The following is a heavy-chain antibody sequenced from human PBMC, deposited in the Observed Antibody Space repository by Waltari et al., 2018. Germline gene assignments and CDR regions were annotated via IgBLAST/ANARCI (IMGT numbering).Heavy chain of an antibody. Sequence: EVQLVESGGNLVQPGGSLRLSCAAPGFTFSSYWITWVRQAPGRGLEWVANIKEDGSQTYYVDSVKGRFTISRDNAKNSLYLQMNSLRAEDTGLYYCARDRGWNTFDYWGQGTLVTVSS. CDR1: GFTFSSYW. CDR2: IKEDGSQT. J-gene: IGHJ4*02. D-gene: IGHD6-19*01. V-gene: IGHV3-7*04. CDR3: ARDRGWNTFDY.